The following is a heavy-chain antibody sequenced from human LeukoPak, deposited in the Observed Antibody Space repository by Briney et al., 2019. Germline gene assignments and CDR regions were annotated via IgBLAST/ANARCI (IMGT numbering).Heavy chain of an antibody. J-gene: IGHJ6*02. D-gene: IGHD5-18*01. CDR3: ARVPVGYGPKTYYYYYYGMDV. Sequence: SETLSLTCTVSGGSISSYYWSWIRQPPGKGLEWIGYIYYSGSTNYNPSLKSRVTISVDTSKNQFSLKLSSVTAADTAVYYCARVPVGYGPKTYYYYYYGMDVWGQGTSVTVSS. CDR2: IYYSGST. CDR1: GGSISSYY. V-gene: IGHV4-59*01.